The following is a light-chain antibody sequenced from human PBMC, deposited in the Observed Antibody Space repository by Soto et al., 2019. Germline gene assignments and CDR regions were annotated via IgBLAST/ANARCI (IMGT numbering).Light chain of an antibody. CDR3: SSYTSSSTLV. J-gene: IGLJ2*01. V-gene: IGLV2-14*01. CDR1: SSDVGGHNY. CDR2: EVS. Sequence: QSVLTQPASVSGSPGQSITISCSGTSSDVGGHNYVSWYQQHPGKVPKLMIYEVSNRPSGVSNRFSGSNSGNTASLTISGLQAEDEADYYCSSYTSSSTLVFGGGTKLTVL.